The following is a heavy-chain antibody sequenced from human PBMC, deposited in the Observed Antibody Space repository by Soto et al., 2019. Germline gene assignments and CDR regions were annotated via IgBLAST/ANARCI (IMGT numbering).Heavy chain of an antibody. CDR2: ITHSGST. D-gene: IGHD3-10*01. CDR1: GGSFSDYY. J-gene: IGHJ6*02. Sequence: PSETLSLTCAVYGGSFSDYYWTWIRQPPGMGLEWIGEITHSGSTTYNPSLKSRLTISVDTSKNQFSLKLSSVTAADTAVYYCASGNYYGSGNSGMDVWGQGTTVTVS. CDR3: ASGNYYGSGNSGMDV. V-gene: IGHV4-34*01.